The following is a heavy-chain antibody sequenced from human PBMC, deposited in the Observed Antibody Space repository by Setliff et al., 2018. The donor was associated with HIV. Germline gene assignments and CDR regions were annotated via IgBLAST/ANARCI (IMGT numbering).Heavy chain of an antibody. CDR3: ARGRMATVLIRNWIDP. CDR1: GGSLSGYY. Sequence: SETLSLTCAVYGGSLSGYYWTWIRQPPGKGLEWIGEINHSGSTNYNPSLKSRVTISIDTSKNQFSLKLSSVTAADTAMYYCARGRMATVLIRNWIDPWGQGSLVTVSA. CDR2: INHSGST. J-gene: IGHJ5*02. D-gene: IGHD4-4*01. V-gene: IGHV4-34*01.